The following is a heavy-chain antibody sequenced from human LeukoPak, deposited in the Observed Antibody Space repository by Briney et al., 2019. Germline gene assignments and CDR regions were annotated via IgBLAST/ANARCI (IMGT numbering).Heavy chain of an antibody. V-gene: IGHV4-38-2*01. D-gene: IGHD1-26*01. Sequence: SETLSLTCAVSGYSISSGYYWGWIRQPPGKGLEWIGSIYHSGSTYYNPSLKSRVTISVYTSKNQFSLKLSSVTAADTAVYYCARASYSGSYTWDYWGQGTLVTVSS. CDR1: GYSISSGYY. CDR2: IYHSGST. CDR3: ARASYSGSYTWDY. J-gene: IGHJ4*02.